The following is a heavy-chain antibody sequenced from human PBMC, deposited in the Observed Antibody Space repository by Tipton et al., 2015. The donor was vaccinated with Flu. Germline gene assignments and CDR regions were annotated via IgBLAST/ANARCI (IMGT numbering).Heavy chain of an antibody. CDR3: ARDRPLLRFLEWSSYGMDV. CDR2: ISYDGSNK. V-gene: IGHV3-30*03. Sequence: SLRLSCAASGFTFSTYGMHWVRQAPGKGLEWVAVISYDGSNKYYGDSVKGRFTLSRDNSKNTLYLQMNSLRVEDTAVYYCARDRPLLRFLEWSSYGMDVWGQGTTVTVSS. J-gene: IGHJ6*02. D-gene: IGHD3-3*01. CDR1: GFTFSTYG.